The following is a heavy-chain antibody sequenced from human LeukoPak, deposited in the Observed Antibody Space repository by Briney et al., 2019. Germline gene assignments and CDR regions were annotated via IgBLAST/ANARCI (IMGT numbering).Heavy chain of an antibody. CDR2: IHHSGST. J-gene: IGHJ5*02. CDR1: GGSISSSNW. Sequence: SETLSLTCTVSGGSISSSNWWSWVRQPPGKGLEWIGEIHHSGSTNYNPSLKSRVTISVDKSKNQFSLKLSSVTAADTAVYYCATTAGYYYGSGSYYAWFDPWGQGTLVTVSS. CDR3: ATTAGYYYGSGSYYAWFDP. D-gene: IGHD3-10*01. V-gene: IGHV4-4*02.